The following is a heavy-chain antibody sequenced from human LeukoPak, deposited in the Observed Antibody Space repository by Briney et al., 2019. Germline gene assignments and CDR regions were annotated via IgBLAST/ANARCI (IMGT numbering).Heavy chain of an antibody. J-gene: IGHJ3*02. D-gene: IGHD3-10*01. CDR2: IHYSGTT. CDR1: GGSISSDYW. V-gene: IGHV4-4*02. CDR3: ARGSHDTIQGVLDI. Sequence: SETLSLTCAVSGGSISSDYWWSWVRQPPGKGLEYIGEIHYSGTTNYNPSLKSRVTISLDKSKNQFSLNLNSVTAADTAVFYCARGSHDTIQGVLDIWGQGTMVTVSS.